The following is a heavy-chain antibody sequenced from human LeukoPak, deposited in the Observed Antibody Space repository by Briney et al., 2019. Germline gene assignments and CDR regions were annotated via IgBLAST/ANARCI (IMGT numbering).Heavy chain of an antibody. CDR3: ATVFARRALGY. CDR1: GYTLIELS. V-gene: IGHV1-24*01. CDR2: FDPEDGET. D-gene: IGHD3-3*01. J-gene: IGHJ4*02. Sequence: ASVKVSCKVSGYTLIELSMHWVRQAPGKGLEYMGGFDPEDGETIYAQKFQGRVTLTEDTSTDTGYMELSSLRSEDTAVYYCATVFARRALGYWGQGTLVTVSS.